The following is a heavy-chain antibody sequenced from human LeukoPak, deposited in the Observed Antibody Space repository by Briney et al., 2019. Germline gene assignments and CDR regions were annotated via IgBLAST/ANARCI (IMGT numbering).Heavy chain of an antibody. D-gene: IGHD5/OR15-5a*01. J-gene: IGHJ4*02. CDR1: GFAFDSYA. V-gene: IGHV3-23*01. CDR3: AKSESTRGPLDY. Sequence: VRSLRLSCAASGFAFDSYAMSWVRQAPGKGLEWVSTISAGGGSTYYADSVKGRFTISRDNSRNTLYLQINSLRAEDTAVYYCAKSESTRGPLDYWGQGTLVTVSP. CDR2: ISAGGGST.